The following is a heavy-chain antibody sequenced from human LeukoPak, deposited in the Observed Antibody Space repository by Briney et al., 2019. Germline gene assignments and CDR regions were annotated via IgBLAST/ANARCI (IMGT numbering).Heavy chain of an antibody. V-gene: IGHV1-8*01. CDR2: MSPNSGDT. CDR1: GYTFTSYD. Sequence: ASVKVSCKASGYTFTSYDFNWVRQATGQRPEWMGWMSPNSGDTGYAQKFQDRVTMTRNTSISTAYMELSSLRSDDTAVYYCAREKRIVGATSYYYYGMDVWGQGTMVTVSS. D-gene: IGHD1-26*01. J-gene: IGHJ6*02. CDR3: AREKRIVGATSYYYYGMDV.